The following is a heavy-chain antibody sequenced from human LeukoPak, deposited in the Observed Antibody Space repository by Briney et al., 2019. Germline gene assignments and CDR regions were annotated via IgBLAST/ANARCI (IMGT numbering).Heavy chain of an antibody. J-gene: IGHJ4*02. CDR3: GKAFPPLRVAAAGDY. V-gene: IGHV3-21*06. CDR2: ISYMGDHR. Sequence: GGSLRLSCTACGFNFSDCDMSWLRQAPGKGLPWVSSISYMGDHRYYADSAKGRFTISRDNAKNSLYLQMDNLRADDTAVYYCGKAFPPLRVAAAGDYWGQGPLVSVSS. D-gene: IGHD6-25*01. CDR1: GFNFSDCD.